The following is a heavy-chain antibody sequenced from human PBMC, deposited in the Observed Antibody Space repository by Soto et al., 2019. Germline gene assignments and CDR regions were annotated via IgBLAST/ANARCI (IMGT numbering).Heavy chain of an antibody. CDR2: VFYSGSS. V-gene: IGHV4-39*01. CDR1: GDSISTSNYY. CDR3: ASRKREEICSSGNCYFTY. Sequence: QLQLQESGPGLLKPSETLSLTCTVSGDSISTSNYYWSWIRQSPGKGLEWIGSVFYSGSSYYNPSLKSRVTISVDASRNQFSLRVNSVTAADTAVYYCASRKREEICSSGNCYFTYWGQGILVTVSS. J-gene: IGHJ4*02. D-gene: IGHD2-2*01.